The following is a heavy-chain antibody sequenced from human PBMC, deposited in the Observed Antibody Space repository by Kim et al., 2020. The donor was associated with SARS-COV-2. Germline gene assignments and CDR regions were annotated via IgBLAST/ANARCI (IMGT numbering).Heavy chain of an antibody. J-gene: IGHJ4*02. D-gene: IGHD3-22*01. Sequence: SETLSLTCTVSGGSISSSSYYWGWIRQPPGKGLEWIGSIYYSGTTYYNLSLKSRVTISVDTSKNHFSLKVNSVTAADTAVCYCARGPLLLADWGQGTLVTVSS. CDR2: IYYSGTT. CDR1: GGSISSSSYY. CDR3: ARGPLLLAD. V-gene: IGHV4-39*02.